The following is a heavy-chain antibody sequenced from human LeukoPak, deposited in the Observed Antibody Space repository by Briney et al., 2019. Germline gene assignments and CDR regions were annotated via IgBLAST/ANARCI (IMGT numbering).Heavy chain of an antibody. CDR2: ISSSGSTI. D-gene: IGHD3-22*01. Sequence: GGSLRLSCAASGFTFSDYYMSWIRQAPGKELEWVSYISSSGSTIYYADSVKGRFTISTDNAKNSLYLQMNSLRAEDTAVYYCASLYYYDSTGRAFDIWGQGTMVTVSS. CDR1: GFTFSDYY. J-gene: IGHJ3*02. CDR3: ASLYYYDSTGRAFDI. V-gene: IGHV3-11*01.